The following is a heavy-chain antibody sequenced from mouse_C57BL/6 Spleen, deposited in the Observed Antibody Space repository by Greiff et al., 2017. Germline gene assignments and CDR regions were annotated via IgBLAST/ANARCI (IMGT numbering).Heavy chain of an antibody. J-gene: IGHJ4*01. D-gene: IGHD1-1*01. CDR3: ARNYGSSLYAMDY. Sequence: QVQLQQPGAELVRPGSSVKLSCKASGYTFTSYWMHWVKQRPIQGLEWIGNIDPSDSETHYNQKFKDKATLTVDKSSSTAYMQLSSLTSEDSAVYYWARNYGSSLYAMDYWGQGTSVTVSS. V-gene: IGHV1-52*01. CDR1: GYTFTSYW. CDR2: IDPSDSET.